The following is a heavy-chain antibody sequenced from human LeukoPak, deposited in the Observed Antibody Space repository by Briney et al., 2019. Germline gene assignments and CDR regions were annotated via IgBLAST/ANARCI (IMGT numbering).Heavy chain of an antibody. Sequence: GESLKISCKGSGYSFTSYWIGWVRQMPGKGLEWMGIIYPGDSDTRYSPSFQGQVTISADKSISTAYLQWSSLKASDTAMYYCARLIFRIAARPGDAFDIWGQGTMVTVSS. CDR1: GYSFTSYW. CDR2: IYPGDSDT. CDR3: ARLIFRIAARPGDAFDI. J-gene: IGHJ3*02. V-gene: IGHV5-51*01. D-gene: IGHD6-6*01.